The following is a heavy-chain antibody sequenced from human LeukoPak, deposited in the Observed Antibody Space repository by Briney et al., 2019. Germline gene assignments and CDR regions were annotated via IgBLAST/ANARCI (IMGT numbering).Heavy chain of an antibody. V-gene: IGHV1-46*01. CDR3: AREGDTVMARRYFDY. J-gene: IGHJ4*02. CDR1: GYTFTSYY. Sequence: ASVKVSCKASGYTFTSYYMHWVRQAPGQGLEWMGVINPSGGSTSYAQKFQGRVTMTRDTSTTTVYMELSSLRSEDTAVYYCAREGDTVMARRYFDYWGQGTLVAVSS. D-gene: IGHD5-18*01. CDR2: INPSGGST.